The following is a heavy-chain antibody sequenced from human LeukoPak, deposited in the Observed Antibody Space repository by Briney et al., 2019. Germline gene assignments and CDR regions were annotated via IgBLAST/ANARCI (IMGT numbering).Heavy chain of an antibody. D-gene: IGHD3-10*01. CDR3: ARSSYYYGSGSYEDGAFDI. J-gene: IGHJ3*02. CDR1: GGSISSGGYY. V-gene: IGHV4-31*03. CDR2: IYYSGST. Sequence: SETLSLTCTVSGGSISSGGYYWSWIRQHPGKGLEWIGYIYYSGSTYYNPSLKSRVTISVDTSKNQFSLKLSSVTAADTAVYYCARSSYYYGSGSYEDGAFDIWGQGTMVTVSS.